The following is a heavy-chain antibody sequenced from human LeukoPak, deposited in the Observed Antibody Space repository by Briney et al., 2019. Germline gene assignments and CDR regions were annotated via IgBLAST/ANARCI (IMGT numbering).Heavy chain of an antibody. V-gene: IGHV3-23*01. CDR2: ISGSGGST. J-gene: IGHJ4*02. Sequence: GTLRLSCAASGFTFSSYAMSWVRQAPGKGLEWVSAISGSGGSTYYADSVKGRFTISRDNSKNTLYLQMNSLRAEDTAVYYCARADPGYSSSWFLSRAYYFDYWGQGTLVTVSS. CDR1: GFTFSSYA. CDR3: ARADPGYSSSWFLSRAYYFDY. D-gene: IGHD6-13*01.